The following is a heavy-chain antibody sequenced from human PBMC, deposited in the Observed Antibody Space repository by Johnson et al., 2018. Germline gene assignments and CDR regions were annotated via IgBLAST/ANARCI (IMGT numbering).Heavy chain of an antibody. J-gene: IGHJ3*02. CDR1: GGSISSYY. CDR2: IYYRGST. CDR3: AGDFPFWGGSSDAVDI. Sequence: QVQLQESGPGLVKPSETLSLTCTVSGGSISSYYWSWIRQPPGKGLEWIGYIYYRGSTNYNPSLKSRVTISVDTSKNQFSLKLSSVTAADTAVYYCAGDFPFWGGSSDAVDIWGQGTMVTVSS. D-gene: IGHD3-16*01. V-gene: IGHV4-59*01.